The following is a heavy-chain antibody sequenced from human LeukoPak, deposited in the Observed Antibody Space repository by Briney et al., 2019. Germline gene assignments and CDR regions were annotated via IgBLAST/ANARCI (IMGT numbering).Heavy chain of an antibody. D-gene: IGHD6-19*01. CDR1: GGSFSGYY. J-gene: IGHJ4*02. V-gene: IGHV4-34*01. Sequence: PSETLSLTCAVYGGSFSGYYWSWIRQPPGKGLEWIGEINHSGSTNYNPSLKSRVTISVDTSKNQFSLKLSSVTAADTAVYYCARGRSGYSSGRIDYWGQGTLVTVSS. CDR3: ARGRSGYSSGRIDY. CDR2: INHSGST.